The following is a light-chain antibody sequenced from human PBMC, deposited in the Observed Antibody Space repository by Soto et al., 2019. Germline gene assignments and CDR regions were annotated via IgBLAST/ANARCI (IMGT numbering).Light chain of an antibody. CDR2: DVN. Sequence: QSVLTQPASVSGSPGQSITISCTGTSSDVGDYYSVSWHQHHPDKAPKLLIYDVNYRPAGACNRCSGSESDNTAALTISGLEAEDDADYYCCSYTLTNVVFGGGTKLTVL. V-gene: IGLV2-14*01. CDR1: SSDVGDYYS. CDR3: CSYTLTNVV. J-gene: IGLJ2*01.